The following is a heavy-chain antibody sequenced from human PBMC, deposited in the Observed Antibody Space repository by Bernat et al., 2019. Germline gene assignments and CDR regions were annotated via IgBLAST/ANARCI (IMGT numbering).Heavy chain of an antibody. CDR1: GFTFIDAW. V-gene: IGHV3-15*01. CDR2: IKSKRDGATT. J-gene: IGHJ4*02. CDR3: AADIPTPLAQIDF. D-gene: IGHD2-21*01. Sequence: EVRLVESGGGLVKPGGSLTLSCAASGFTFIDAWMPWVRRAPGKGLEWVAGIKSKRDGATTEFAAPVKGRFTISRDESRNRVFLQMNSLKTEDTALYYCAADIPTPLAQIDFWGQGTVVTVSS.